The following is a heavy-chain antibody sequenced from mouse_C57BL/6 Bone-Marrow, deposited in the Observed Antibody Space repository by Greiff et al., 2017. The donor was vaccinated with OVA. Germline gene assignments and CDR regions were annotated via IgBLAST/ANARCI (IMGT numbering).Heavy chain of an antibody. J-gene: IGHJ2*01. D-gene: IGHD1-1*01. V-gene: IGHV1-69*01. CDR1: GYTFTSYW. Sequence: QVQLQQSGAELVMPGASVKLSCKASGYTFTSYWMHWVQQRPGQGLEWIGEIDPSDSYNNYNQKFKGKSTLTVDKSSSTAYMQLSSLTSEDSAVYYCAFITTVVGNFDYWGQGTTLTVSS. CDR2: IDPSDSYN. CDR3: AFITTVVGNFDY.